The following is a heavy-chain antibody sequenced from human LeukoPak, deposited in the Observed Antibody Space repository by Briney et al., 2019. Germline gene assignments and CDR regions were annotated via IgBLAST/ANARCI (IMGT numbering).Heavy chain of an antibody. Sequence: SQTLSLTCAISGDSVPSNSAAWIWIRQSPSRALEWLGRTYYRSKWYNDYAVSVKSRITINPDTSKNQFSLQLNSVAPEDTAVYYCARNSAPLNWWGMVRGVIIKRPYYYYGMDVWGQGTTVTVSS. CDR1: GDSVPSNSAA. CDR2: TYYRSKWYN. V-gene: IGHV6-1*01. CDR3: ARNSAPLNWWGMVRGVIIKRPYYYYGMDV. D-gene: IGHD3-10*01. J-gene: IGHJ6*02.